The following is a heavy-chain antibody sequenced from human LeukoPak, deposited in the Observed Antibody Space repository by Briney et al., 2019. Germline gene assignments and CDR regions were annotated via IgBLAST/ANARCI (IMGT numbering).Heavy chain of an antibody. V-gene: IGHV4-4*07. CDR2: IYTSGGT. J-gene: IGHJ4*02. Sequence: SETLSLTCTVSGGSISSYYWSWIRQPAGKGLEWIGRIYTSGGTNYNPSLKSRVTMSVDTSKDQFSLKLSSVTAADTAVYYCARDGYSSSWHFFDYWGQGTLVTVSS. CDR1: GGSISSYY. CDR3: ARDGYSSSWHFFDY. D-gene: IGHD6-13*01.